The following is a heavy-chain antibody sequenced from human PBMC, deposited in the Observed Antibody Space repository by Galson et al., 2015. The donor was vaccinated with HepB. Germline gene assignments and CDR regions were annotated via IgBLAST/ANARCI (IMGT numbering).Heavy chain of an antibody. CDR3: ARQGREWLLAPH. CDR2: IYYSGST. V-gene: IGHV4-39*01. Sequence: ETLSLTCTVSGGSISSSSYYWGWIRQPPGKGLEWIGSIYYSGSTYYNPSLKSRVTISVDTSKNQFSLKLSSVTAADTAVYYCARQGREWLLAPHWGQGTLVTVSS. CDR1: GGSISSSSYY. J-gene: IGHJ4*02. D-gene: IGHD3-3*01.